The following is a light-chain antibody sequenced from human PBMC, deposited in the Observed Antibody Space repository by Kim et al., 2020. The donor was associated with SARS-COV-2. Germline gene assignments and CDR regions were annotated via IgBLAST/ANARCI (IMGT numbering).Light chain of an antibody. Sequence: SPGERATPSCRASQSVSTSNLAWYQQKPGQAPRLLIYGASSRATGIPDRFSGSGSGTDFTLTISRLEPEDFAVYYCYQYGSSPTTFGQGTRLEIK. V-gene: IGKV3-20*01. CDR2: GAS. CDR3: YQYGSSPTT. CDR1: QSVSTSN. J-gene: IGKJ5*01.